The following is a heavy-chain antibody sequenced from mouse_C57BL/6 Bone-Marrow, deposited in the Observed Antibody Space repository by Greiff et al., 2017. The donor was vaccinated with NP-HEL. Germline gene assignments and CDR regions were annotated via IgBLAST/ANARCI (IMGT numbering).Heavy chain of an antibody. D-gene: IGHD2-4*01. V-gene: IGHV5-17*01. CDR1: GFTFSDYG. CDR3: ARSYDYDENFDY. J-gene: IGHJ2*01. Sequence: EVKLMESGGGLVKPGGSLKLSCAASGFTFSDYGMHWVRQAPEKGLEWVAYISSGSSTIYYADTVKGRFTISRDNAKNTLFLQMTSLRSEDTAMYYCARSYDYDENFDYWGQGTTRTVSS. CDR2: ISSGSSTI.